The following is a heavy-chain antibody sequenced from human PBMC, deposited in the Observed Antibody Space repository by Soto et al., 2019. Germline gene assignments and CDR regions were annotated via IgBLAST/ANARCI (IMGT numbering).Heavy chain of an antibody. CDR1: GGSISSYY. D-gene: IGHD5-12*01. J-gene: IGHJ4*02. V-gene: IGHV4-59*01. CDR2: IYYSGST. CDR3: ARVTRDGYNFDY. Sequence: SETLSLTCTVSGGSISSYYWSWIRQPPGKGLEWIGYIYYSGSTNYNPSLKSRVTISVDTSKNQFSLKLSSVTAADTAVYYCARVTRDGYNFDYWGQGTLVTVYS.